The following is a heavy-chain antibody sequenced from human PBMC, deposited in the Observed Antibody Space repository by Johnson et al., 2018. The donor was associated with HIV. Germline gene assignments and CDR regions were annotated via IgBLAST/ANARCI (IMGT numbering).Heavy chain of an antibody. V-gene: IGHV3-7*05. CDR3: ARDTHDYPTADAFDI. D-gene: IGHD4-11*01. Sequence: VQLVESGGGLVQPGGSLRLSCAASGFTFSHYWMSWVRQAPGKGLEWVANIKEDGSEKNYVDSVRGRFTIFRDNAKNSLYLQMNSLRAEDQAVYYCARDTHDYPTADAFDIWGPGTVVTVSS. CDR1: GFTFSHYW. CDR2: IKEDGSEK. J-gene: IGHJ3*02.